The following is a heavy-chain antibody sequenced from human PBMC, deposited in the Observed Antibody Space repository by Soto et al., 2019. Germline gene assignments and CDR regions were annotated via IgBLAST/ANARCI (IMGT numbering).Heavy chain of an antibody. J-gene: IGHJ4*02. D-gene: IGHD2-8*02. V-gene: IGHV3-7*05. Sequence: GGSLRLSCAAAGFTFSSYWMNWVRQAPGKGLEWVANVKGDGSIKNYMDSAKGRFTISRDNAKDVVYLQMNSLRAEDTAVYYCVKEGPVEGTGGFENWGQGIQVTVSS. CDR2: VKGDGSIK. CDR3: VKEGPVEGTGGFEN. CDR1: GFTFSSYW.